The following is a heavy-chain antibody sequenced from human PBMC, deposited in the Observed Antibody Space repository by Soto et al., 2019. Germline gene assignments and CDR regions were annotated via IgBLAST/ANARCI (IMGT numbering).Heavy chain of an antibody. CDR1: GGSISSGCYY. Sequence: SETLSLTCTVAGGSISSGCYYWSWIRQHPGKGLEWIGYIYYSGSTYYNPSLKSRVTISVDTSKNQFSLKLSSVTAADTAVYYCARYCSGGSCLNWFDPWGQGTLVTVSS. CDR2: IYYSGST. J-gene: IGHJ5*02. D-gene: IGHD2-15*01. V-gene: IGHV4-31*03. CDR3: ARYCSGGSCLNWFDP.